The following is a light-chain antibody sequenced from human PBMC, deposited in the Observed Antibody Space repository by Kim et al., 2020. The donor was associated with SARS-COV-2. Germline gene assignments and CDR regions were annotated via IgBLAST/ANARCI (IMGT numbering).Light chain of an antibody. CDR1: SRYIGSYYY. CDR3: SSYAGSNNLL. CDR2: EVS. J-gene: IGLJ3*02. Sequence: QSFTISCTGPSRYIGSYYYVSWYQQHPGKAPKLLIYEVSKRPSGVPDRFSGSKSRNTASLTVSGLQADDESDYYCSSYAGSNNLLFGGGTQLTVL. V-gene: IGLV2-8*01.